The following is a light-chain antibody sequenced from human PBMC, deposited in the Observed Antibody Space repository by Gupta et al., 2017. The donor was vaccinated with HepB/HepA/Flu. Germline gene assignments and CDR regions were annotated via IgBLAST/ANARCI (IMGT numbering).Light chain of an antibody. CDR3: QQRSNWLT. Sequence: EIVLTQSPATLSLSPGERVTLSCRASQSVSSYLAWYQQKPGQAPRLLIYDASNRATGIPARFSGSGSGTDFTLTSSRREPEDFAVYYGQQRSNWLTFGGGTKVEIK. V-gene: IGKV3-11*01. CDR2: DAS. J-gene: IGKJ4*01. CDR1: QSVSSY.